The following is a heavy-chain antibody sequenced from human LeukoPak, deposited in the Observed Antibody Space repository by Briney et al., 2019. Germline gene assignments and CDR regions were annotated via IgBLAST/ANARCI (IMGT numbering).Heavy chain of an antibody. J-gene: IGHJ5*02. Sequence: SGTLSLTCAVYGGSFSGYYWSWIRQPPGKGLEWIGEINHSGSTNYNPSLKSRVTISVDTSKNQFSLKLSSVTAADTAVYYCARAPRGRQQLNRLHCAFDPWGQGTLVTVSS. CDR1: GGSFSGYY. CDR2: INHSGST. D-gene: IGHD6-13*01. CDR3: ARAPRGRQQLNRLHCAFDP. V-gene: IGHV4-34*01.